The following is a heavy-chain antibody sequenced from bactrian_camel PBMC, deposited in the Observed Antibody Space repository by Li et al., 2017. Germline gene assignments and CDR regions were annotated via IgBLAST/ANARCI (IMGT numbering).Heavy chain of an antibody. Sequence: VQLVESGGGLVQPGGSLRLSCVASGFIFSGTSMSWVRQAPGKGLEGIAGVNTAGGPTDYAESVKGRFTISRDNAENTVYLQMNRLQPEDTGVYYCANVPPTSLAVGLGARGQGTQVTVS. V-gene: IGHV3S35*01. D-gene: IGHD5*01. CDR2: VNTAGGPT. CDR1: GFIFSGTS. J-gene: IGHJ4*01.